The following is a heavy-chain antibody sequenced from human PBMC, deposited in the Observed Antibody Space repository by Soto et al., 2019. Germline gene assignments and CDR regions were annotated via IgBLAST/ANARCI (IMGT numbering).Heavy chain of an antibody. Sequence: QVQLVESGGGVVQPGRSLRLSCAASGFTFSSYDMHWVRQAPGKGLEWVAVISYEGSDKYYADSVKGRFTISRDTSKNTLYLQMNSLRAEDTAVYYCAKSVAAALYGMDVWGQGTTVTVSS. V-gene: IGHV3-30*18. CDR2: ISYEGSDK. D-gene: IGHD6-13*01. CDR1: GFTFSSYD. J-gene: IGHJ6*02. CDR3: AKSVAAALYGMDV.